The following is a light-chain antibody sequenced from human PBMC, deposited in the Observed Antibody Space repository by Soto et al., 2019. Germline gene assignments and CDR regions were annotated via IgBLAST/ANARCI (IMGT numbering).Light chain of an antibody. V-gene: IGKV3D-15*01. CDR3: QQRSDWPPLT. CDR1: QSVSSN. J-gene: IGKJ4*01. Sequence: EIVMTQSPTILSVSPGERATLSCRASQSVSSNLAWYQQKPGQPPRLLMYGVYTRAPGTPARFSGSGSGTEFTLTISSLEPEDFALYYCQQRSDWPPLTFGGGTKVDIK. CDR2: GVY.